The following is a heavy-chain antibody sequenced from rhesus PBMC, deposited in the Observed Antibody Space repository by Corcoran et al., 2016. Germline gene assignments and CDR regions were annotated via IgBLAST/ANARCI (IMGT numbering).Heavy chain of an antibody. J-gene: IGHJ4*01. CDR2: ISYSGST. CDR3: ARVGPYDLVDY. V-gene: IGHV4-122*02. CDR1: GYSISSGYG. D-gene: IGHD3-40*01. Sequence: QLQLQESGPGLVKPSETLSVTCAVSGYSISSGYGWSWIRQPPGKGLEWIGFISYSGSTSYNPSLKSRVTISRDTSKNQCSLKLSSVTAADTAVDYCARVGPYDLVDYWGQGVLVTVSS.